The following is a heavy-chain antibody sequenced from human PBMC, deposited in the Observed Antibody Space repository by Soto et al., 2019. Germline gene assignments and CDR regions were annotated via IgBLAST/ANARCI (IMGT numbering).Heavy chain of an antibody. CDR3: ARERRCCSGGGCADDAFDI. V-gene: IGHV3-53*01. D-gene: IGHD2-15*01. Sequence: EVQLQESGGGLMQPGGSLRLSCAASEFTSSSNYMSWVRQTPGKGLEGVSVIYSGGDTYYADSVKGRFTISRDNSKNTLYLQRNSRRAEDTAVYYCARERRCCSGGGCADDAFDIWGQGTMVPVSS. CDR2: IYSGGDT. J-gene: IGHJ3*02. CDR1: EFTSSSNY.